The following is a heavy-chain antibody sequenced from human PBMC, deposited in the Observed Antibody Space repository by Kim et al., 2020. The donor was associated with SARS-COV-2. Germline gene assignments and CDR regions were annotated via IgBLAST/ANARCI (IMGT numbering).Heavy chain of an antibody. CDR1: GGSISSYY. V-gene: IGHV4-59*08. CDR2: IYYSGST. D-gene: IGHD6-13*01. Sequence: SETLSLTCTVSGGSISSYYWSWIRQPPGKGLEWIGYIYYSGSTNYNPSLKSRVTISVDTSKNQFSLKLSSVTAADTAVYYCARHKFSSGPGIAAARGGPNFDYWGQGTLVTVSS. J-gene: IGHJ4*02. CDR3: ARHKFSSGPGIAAARGGPNFDY.